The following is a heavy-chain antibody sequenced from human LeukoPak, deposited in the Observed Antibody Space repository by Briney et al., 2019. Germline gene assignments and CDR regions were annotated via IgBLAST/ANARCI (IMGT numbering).Heavy chain of an antibody. J-gene: IGHJ3*02. D-gene: IGHD6-13*01. CDR2: IHTSGIT. V-gene: IGHV4-4*07. CDR3: ARDFSSSWYAFDI. CDR1: GGSITPYY. Sequence: SETLSLTCTVSGGSITPYYYYWIRQPAGKGLEYIGRIHTSGITNYNPSLKSRVTISVDKSNNHFSLKLSSVTAADTAVYYCARDFSSSWYAFDIWGQGTMVIVSS.